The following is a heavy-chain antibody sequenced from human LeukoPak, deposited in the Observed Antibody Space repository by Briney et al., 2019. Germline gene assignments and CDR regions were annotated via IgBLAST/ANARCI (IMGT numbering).Heavy chain of an antibody. CDR1: GFTFSSYS. Sequence: GGSLRLSCAASGFTFSSYSMNWVRQAPGKGLEWVSSISSSSSYIYYADSVKGRFTISRDNAKNSLYLQMNSLRAEDTAVYYCAREITYYDILTGSPNWFDPLGQGTLVTVSS. CDR3: AREITYYDILTGSPNWFDP. D-gene: IGHD3-9*01. V-gene: IGHV3-21*01. CDR2: ISSSSSYI. J-gene: IGHJ5*02.